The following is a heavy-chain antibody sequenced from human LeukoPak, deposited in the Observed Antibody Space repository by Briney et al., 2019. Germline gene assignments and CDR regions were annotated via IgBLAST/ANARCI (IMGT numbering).Heavy chain of an antibody. Sequence: PGGSLRLSCAASGFTFSTDAMSWVRQAPGKGLQLVSAISGSGGSTYYADSVKGRFTISRDNSKNTLYLQMNSLRAEDTAVYYCAKDMGQPRSYWGQGTLVTVSS. V-gene: IGHV3-23*01. D-gene: IGHD3-10*01. CDR1: GFTFSTDA. CDR2: ISGSGGST. CDR3: AKDMGQPRSY. J-gene: IGHJ4*02.